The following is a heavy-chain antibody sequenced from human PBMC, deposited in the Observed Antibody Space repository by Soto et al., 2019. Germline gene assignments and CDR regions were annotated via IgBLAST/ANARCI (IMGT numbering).Heavy chain of an antibody. D-gene: IGHD5-18*01. Sequence: GGSLRLSCAASGFTFSSYGMHWVRQAPGKGLEWVAVIWYDGSNKYYADSVKGRFTISRDNSKNTLYLQMNSLRAEDTAVYYCARDTENVDTAMVFGYWGQGTLVTVSS. CDR2: IWYDGSNK. J-gene: IGHJ4*02. V-gene: IGHV3-33*01. CDR1: GFTFSSYG. CDR3: ARDTENVDTAMVFGY.